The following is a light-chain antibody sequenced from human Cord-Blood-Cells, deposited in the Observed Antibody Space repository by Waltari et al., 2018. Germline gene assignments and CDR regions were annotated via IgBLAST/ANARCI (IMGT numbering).Light chain of an antibody. J-gene: IGKJ4*01. V-gene: IGKV1-12*01. CDR1: QGISSW. CDR2: AAS. Sequence: DIQRTRSPFSVSAYVGARVTITCRASQGISSWLAWDQQKPGKAPQLLIYAASSLQSGVPSRFSGSGSGTDFTLTIRSLQPDDFATYYCQQANSFPRITFGGGTKVEIK. CDR3: QQANSFPRIT.